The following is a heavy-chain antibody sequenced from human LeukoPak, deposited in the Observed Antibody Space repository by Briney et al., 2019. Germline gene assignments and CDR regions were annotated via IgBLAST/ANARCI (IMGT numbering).Heavy chain of an antibody. CDR3: ASSLYCSSTSCYSFRREFFDI. CDR1: GYTFTSYY. J-gene: IGHJ3*02. D-gene: IGHD2-2*01. V-gene: IGHV1-69*05. CDR2: IIPIFGTA. Sequence: GASVKVSCKASGYTFTSYYMHWVRQAPGQGLEWMGGIIPIFGTANYAQKFQGRVTITTDESTSTAYMELSSLRSEDTAVYYCASSLYCSSTSCYSFRREFFDIWGQGTMVTVSS.